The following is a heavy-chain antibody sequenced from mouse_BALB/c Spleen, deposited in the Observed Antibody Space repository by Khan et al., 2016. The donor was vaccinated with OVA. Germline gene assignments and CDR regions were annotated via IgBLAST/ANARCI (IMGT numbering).Heavy chain of an antibody. CDR3: TRDRNYYGSSFYFDY. D-gene: IGHD1-1*01. V-gene: IGHV5-6-4*01. CDR2: ITSGGSYT. CDR1: GFTFSSYS. J-gene: IGHJ2*01. Sequence: EVELVESGGGLVKPGGSLRLSCEASGFTFSSYSMSWVRQTPEKRLEWVATITSGGSYTSYPYSVQGRFTISSDNAKNTLYLQMRRLKSEDTAIYYCTRDRNYYGSSFYFDYWGQGTTLTVSS.